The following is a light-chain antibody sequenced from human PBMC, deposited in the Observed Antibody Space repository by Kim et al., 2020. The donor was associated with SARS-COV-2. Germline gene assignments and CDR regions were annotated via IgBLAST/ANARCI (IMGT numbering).Light chain of an antibody. Sequence: QRVPISYSGSSSNIGSNYVYWYQQLPGTAPKLLIYRNNQRPSGVPDRFSGSKSGTSASLAISGLRSEDEADYYCAAWDDSLSGFYVFGTGTKVTVL. V-gene: IGLV1-47*01. CDR1: SSNIGSNY. CDR3: AAWDDSLSGFYV. J-gene: IGLJ1*01. CDR2: RNN.